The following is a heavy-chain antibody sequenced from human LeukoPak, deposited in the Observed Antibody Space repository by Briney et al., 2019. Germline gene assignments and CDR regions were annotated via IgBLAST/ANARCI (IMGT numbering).Heavy chain of an antibody. Sequence: ASVKVSCKASGYTFTSYGISWVRQAPGQGIEWVGWISAYNGKTNYAQKLQGRVTMTTDTSTTTAYMQLRSLRSDDTAVYYCARDHVRTYYDFWSGYYGYYYYMDVWGKGTTVTVSS. CDR1: GYTFTSYG. J-gene: IGHJ6*03. D-gene: IGHD3-3*01. CDR3: ARDHVRTYYDFWSGYYGYYYYMDV. CDR2: ISAYNGKT. V-gene: IGHV1-18*01.